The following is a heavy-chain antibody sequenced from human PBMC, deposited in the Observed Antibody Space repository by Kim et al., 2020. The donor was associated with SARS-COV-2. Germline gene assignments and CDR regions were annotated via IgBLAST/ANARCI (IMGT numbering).Heavy chain of an antibody. CDR3: AKDGLQVYIDSSSFFDY. D-gene: IGHD6-13*01. V-gene: IGHV3-23*01. Sequence: GGSLRLSCAASGFTFSSYAMSWVRQAPGKGLEWVSAISGSGGSTYYADSVKGRFTISRDNSKNTLYLQMNSLRAEDTAVYYCAKDGLQVYIDSSSFFDYWGQGTLVTVSS. CDR1: GFTFSSYA. J-gene: IGHJ4*02. CDR2: ISGSGGST.